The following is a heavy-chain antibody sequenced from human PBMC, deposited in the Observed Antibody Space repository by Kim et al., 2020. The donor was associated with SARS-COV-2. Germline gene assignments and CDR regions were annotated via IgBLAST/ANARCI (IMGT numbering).Heavy chain of an antibody. V-gene: IGHV3-33*01. CDR3: ARALAARPVDY. D-gene: IGHD6-6*01. Sequence: KYYADSWKGRFTISRDNSKNTLELEMNSLGAEDTGVYFCARALAARPVDYWGQGTLVTVSS. CDR2: K. J-gene: IGHJ4*02.